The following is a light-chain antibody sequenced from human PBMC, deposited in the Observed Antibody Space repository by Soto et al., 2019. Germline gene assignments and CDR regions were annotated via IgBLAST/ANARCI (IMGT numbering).Light chain of an antibody. J-gene: IGLJ2*01. CDR1: SSNIGRNT. CDR3: AAWDDSLNGVV. CDR2: SNN. V-gene: IGLV1-44*01. Sequence: QAVVTQAPSASGTPGQRVTISCSGSSSNIGRNTANWYQQFPGTAPKLLIHSNNQRPSGVPDRFSGSKSGTSASLAISGLQSEDEADYYCAAWDDSLNGVVFGGGTKLTV.